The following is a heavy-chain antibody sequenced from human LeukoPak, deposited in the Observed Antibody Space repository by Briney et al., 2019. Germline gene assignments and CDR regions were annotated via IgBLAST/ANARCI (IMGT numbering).Heavy chain of an antibody. D-gene: IGHD2-2*02. CDR1: GGSFSGYY. V-gene: IGHV4-34*01. J-gene: IGHJ5*02. Sequence: PSGTLSLTCAVYGGSFSGYYWSWIRQPPGKGLEWIGEINHSGSTNYNPSLKSRVTISVDTSKNQFSLKLSSVTAADTAVYYCARGGGVFNRVPAAILSGWFDPWGQGTLVTVSS. CDR2: INHSGST. CDR3: ARGGGVFNRVPAAILSGWFDP.